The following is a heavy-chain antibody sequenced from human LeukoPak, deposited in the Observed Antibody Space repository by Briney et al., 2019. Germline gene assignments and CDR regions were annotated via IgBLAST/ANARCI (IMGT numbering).Heavy chain of an antibody. CDR2: INHSGST. Sequence: GSLRLSCAASGFTFSSYAMSWVRQAPGKGLEWIGEINHSGSTNYNPSLKSRVTISVDTSKNQFSLKLSSVTAADTAVYYCARGRTRYCSGGSCHNWFDPWGQGTLVTVSS. J-gene: IGHJ5*02. V-gene: IGHV4-34*01. CDR1: GFTFSSYA. D-gene: IGHD2-15*01. CDR3: ARGRTRYCSGGSCHNWFDP.